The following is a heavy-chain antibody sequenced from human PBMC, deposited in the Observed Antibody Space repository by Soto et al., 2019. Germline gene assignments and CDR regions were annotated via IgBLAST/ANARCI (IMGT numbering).Heavy chain of an antibody. V-gene: IGHV4-61*01. D-gene: IGHD3-16*02. CDR2: FYYRGST. CDR3: ARALLLRLGELSVRRTDYGMDV. Sequence: SVNLCRTWTVSPGSVSSGCYYLRWIRHPPRKRLEWIGDFYYRGSTNYNPSLKSRVTLSVTTPKNQFSLKLSSVTAADTAVYYCARALLLRLGELSVRRTDYGMDVCVQGTMVT. J-gene: IGHJ6*02. CDR1: PGSVSSGCYY.